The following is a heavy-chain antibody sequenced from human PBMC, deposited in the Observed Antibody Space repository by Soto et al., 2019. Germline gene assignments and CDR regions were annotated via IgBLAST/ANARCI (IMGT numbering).Heavy chain of an antibody. J-gene: IGHJ6*02. Sequence: QVQLVQSGAEVKKPGSSVKVSCKASGGTFSSYAISWVRQAPGQGLEWMGGIIPIFGTANYAQKFQGRVTITADESTSTAYGGRSGLRSEDRAVYYGGGGGGGYVLDYYYYYGMDVWGQGTTVTVSS. CDR2: IIPIFGTA. D-gene: IGHD5-12*01. CDR1: GGTFSSYA. CDR3: GGGGGGYVLDYYYYYGMDV. V-gene: IGHV1-69*01.